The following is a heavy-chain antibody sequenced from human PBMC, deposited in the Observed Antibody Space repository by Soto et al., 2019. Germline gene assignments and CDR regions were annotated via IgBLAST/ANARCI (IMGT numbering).Heavy chain of an antibody. CDR2: IIPIFGTA. V-gene: IGHV1-69*01. D-gene: IGHD3-10*01. Sequence: QVQLVQSGAEVKKPGSSVKVSCKASGGTFSSYAISWVRQAPGQGLEWMGGIIPIFGTANYAQKFQGRVTITADESTSTAYMELSSLRSEDTAVYYCVRGRAYMVRGVTGYYYGMDVWGQGTTVTVSS. CDR3: VRGRAYMVRGVTGYYYGMDV. J-gene: IGHJ6*02. CDR1: GGTFSSYA.